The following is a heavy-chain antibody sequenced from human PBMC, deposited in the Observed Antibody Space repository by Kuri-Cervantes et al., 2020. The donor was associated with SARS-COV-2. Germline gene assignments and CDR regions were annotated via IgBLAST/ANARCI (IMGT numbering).Heavy chain of an antibody. CDR2: ISSSSTI. CDR3: VRDGDHWNFDY. Sequence: GESLKISCAASGFTFSDYYMNWVRQAPGKGLEWVSCISSSSTIYYGDSVKGRFTISRDNAKNMLFLQMNSLRAEDTAVYYCVRDGDHWNFDYWGQGTLVTVSS. J-gene: IGHJ4*02. V-gene: IGHV3-69-1*01. D-gene: IGHD1-1*01. CDR1: GFTFSDYY.